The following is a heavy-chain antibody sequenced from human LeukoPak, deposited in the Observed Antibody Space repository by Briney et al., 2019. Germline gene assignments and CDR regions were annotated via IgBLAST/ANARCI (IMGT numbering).Heavy chain of an antibody. CDR3: ARDQSSGWSRLFDY. D-gene: IGHD6-19*01. CDR2: IYYSGST. CDR1: GGSISSYC. J-gene: IGHJ4*02. V-gene: IGHV4-59*01. Sequence: SETLSLTCTVSGGSISSYCWSWIRQPPGKGLEWIGYIYYSGSTNYNPSLKSRVTISVDTSKNQFSLKLSSVTAADTAVYYCARDQSSGWSRLFDYWGQGTLVAVSS.